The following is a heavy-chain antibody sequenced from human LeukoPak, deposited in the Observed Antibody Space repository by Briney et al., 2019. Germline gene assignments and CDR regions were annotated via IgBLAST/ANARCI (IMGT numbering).Heavy chain of an antibody. J-gene: IGHJ3*02. V-gene: IGHV4-39*01. CDR1: GGSSSDTTYS. CDR2: IYFSET. Sequence: SETLSLTCTVSGGSSSDTTYSWAWIRQPPGKRLEWIGSIYFSETKYNPSLKSRITISGDTSKKQFSLKLSSVTAADTAVYYCASPSKLVISRGGFDMWGQGTMVTVSA. CDR3: ASPSKLVISRGGFDM. D-gene: IGHD3-22*01.